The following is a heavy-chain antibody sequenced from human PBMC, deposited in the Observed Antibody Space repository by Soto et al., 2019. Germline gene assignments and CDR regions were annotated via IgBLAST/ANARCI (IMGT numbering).Heavy chain of an antibody. CDR2: ISYDGSNK. Sequence: QVQLVESGGGVVQPGRSLRLSCAASGFTFSSYGMHWVRQAPGKGLEWVAVISYDGSNKYYADSVKGRFTISRDNSKNTLYLQMNSLRAEDTAVYYCAKIYGEDDYWGQGTLVTVSS. V-gene: IGHV3-30*18. J-gene: IGHJ4*02. CDR1: GFTFSSYG. D-gene: IGHD4-17*01. CDR3: AKIYGEDDY.